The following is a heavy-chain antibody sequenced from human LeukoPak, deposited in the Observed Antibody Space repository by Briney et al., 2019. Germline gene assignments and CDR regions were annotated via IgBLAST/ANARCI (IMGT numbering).Heavy chain of an antibody. J-gene: IGHJ4*02. CDR1: GYSISSGYY. Sequence: SETLSLTCAVSGYSISSGYYWGWIRQPPGKGLEWIGSIYHSGSTYYNPSLKSRVTISVDTSKNQFSLKLSSVTAADTAVYYCASLSVHFDYWGQGTRVTVSS. CDR3: ASLSVHFDY. CDR2: IYHSGST. V-gene: IGHV4-38-2*01.